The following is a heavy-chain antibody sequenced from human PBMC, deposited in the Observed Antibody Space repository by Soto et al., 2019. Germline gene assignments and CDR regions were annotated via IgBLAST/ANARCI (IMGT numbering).Heavy chain of an antibody. D-gene: IGHD4-4*01. Sequence: ASVKVSCKASGYTFTDYYIHWVRQAPGQGLEWMGWINPNSGGTNYAQNLQGWVTMTRDTSMSTAYMELSRLRSDDTAVYYCARDPYRAIDYWGQGTLVTVSS. V-gene: IGHV1-2*04. CDR2: INPNSGGT. J-gene: IGHJ4*02. CDR3: ARDPYRAIDY. CDR1: GYTFTDYY.